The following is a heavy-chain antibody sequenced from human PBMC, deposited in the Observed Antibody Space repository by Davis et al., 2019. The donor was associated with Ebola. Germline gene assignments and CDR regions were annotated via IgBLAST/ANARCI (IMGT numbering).Heavy chain of an antibody. J-gene: IGHJ3*02. D-gene: IGHD2-2*01. V-gene: IGHV3-9*01. CDR2: INWNSGSI. Sequence: GGSLRLSCAASGFTFDAYAMHWVRQAPGKGLEWVSGINWNSGSIGYADSVKGRFTISRDNAKNYLYLQINSLRAEDTALYYCAKDHAPTLDAFDIWGQGTMVTVSA. CDR1: GFTFDAYA. CDR3: AKDHAPTLDAFDI.